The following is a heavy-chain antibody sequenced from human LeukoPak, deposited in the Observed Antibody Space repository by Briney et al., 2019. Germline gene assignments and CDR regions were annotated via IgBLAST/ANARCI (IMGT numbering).Heavy chain of an antibody. CDR2: INHNGST. CDR3: ARSLVGATILVAFDI. D-gene: IGHD1-26*01. Sequence: SETLSLTCAVYGGSFSGYYWSWIRQPPGKGLEWIGEINHNGSTNYNPSLKSRVTISVDTSKNQFSLKLSSVTAADTAVYYCARSLVGATILVAFDIWGQGTMVTVSS. V-gene: IGHV4-34*01. CDR1: GGSFSGYY. J-gene: IGHJ3*02.